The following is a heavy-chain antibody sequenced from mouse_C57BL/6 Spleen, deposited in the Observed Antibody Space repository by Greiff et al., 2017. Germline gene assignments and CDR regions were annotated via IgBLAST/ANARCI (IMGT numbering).Heavy chain of an antibody. CDR2: INPNNGGT. Sequence: EVQLQQSGPVLVKPGASVKISCKASGYTFTDYYMNWVKQSHGKSLEWIGDINPNNGGTSYNQKVKGKATLTVDKSSSTAYMELRSLTSEESAVYYCARRTGGYFDVWGTGTTVTVSS. CDR1: GYTFTDYY. J-gene: IGHJ1*03. V-gene: IGHV1-26*01. CDR3: ARRTGGYFDV. D-gene: IGHD4-1*01.